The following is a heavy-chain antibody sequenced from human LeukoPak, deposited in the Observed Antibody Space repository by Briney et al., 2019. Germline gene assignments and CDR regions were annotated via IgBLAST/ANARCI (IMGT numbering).Heavy chain of an antibody. CDR2: IYHSGNT. CDR1: GYSISSGYY. J-gene: IGHJ4*02. Sequence: PSETLSLTCTVSGYSISSGYYWGWIRQPPGKGLEWIGSIYHSGNTYYNPSLKSRVTISVDTSKNQFSLKLSSVTAADTAVYYCARVGLNVWFGELLHFDYWGQGTLVTVSS. D-gene: IGHD3-10*01. CDR3: ARVGLNVWFGELLHFDY. V-gene: IGHV4-38-2*02.